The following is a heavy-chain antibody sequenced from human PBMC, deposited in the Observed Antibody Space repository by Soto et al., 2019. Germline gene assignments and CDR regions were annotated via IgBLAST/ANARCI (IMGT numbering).Heavy chain of an antibody. V-gene: IGHV4-39*01. CDR2: IYYSGST. CDR1: GCSISSSSYY. D-gene: IGHD6-19*01. J-gene: IGHJ4*02. CDR3: ARHDGNVAGTAGVGFDY. Sequence: PXETLSLTCTVSGCSISSSSYYWGWIRQPPGKGLEWIGSIYYSGSTYYNPSLKSRVTISVDTSKNQFSLKLSSVTAADTAVYYCARHDGNVAGTAGVGFDYWGQGTLVTVSS.